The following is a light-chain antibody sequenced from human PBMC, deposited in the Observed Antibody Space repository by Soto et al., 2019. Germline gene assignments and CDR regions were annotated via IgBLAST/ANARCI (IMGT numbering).Light chain of an antibody. Sequence: ENGLKQSLGTLSLYTGERATLSCRASQSVSSSYLAWYQQKPGQXPGLLIYGASSRATGIPDRFSGSGSGTDFILTSSSLQSEDFVVYFCQQYDIWPWTFGQGTKVDIK. V-gene: IGKV3-20*01. CDR1: QSVSSSY. J-gene: IGKJ1*01. CDR3: QQYDIWPWT. CDR2: GAS.